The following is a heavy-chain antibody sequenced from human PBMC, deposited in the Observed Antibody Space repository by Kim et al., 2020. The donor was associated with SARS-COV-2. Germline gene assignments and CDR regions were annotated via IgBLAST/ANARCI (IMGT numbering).Heavy chain of an antibody. CDR1: GFTFSGSA. D-gene: IGHD3-10*01. CDR3: TRHRITMVRGVNYGMDV. CDR2: IRSKANSYAT. V-gene: IGHV3-73*01. Sequence: GGSLRLSCAASGFTFSGSAMHWVRQASGKGLEWVGRIRSKANSYATAYAASVKGRFTISRDDSKNTAYLQMNSLKTEDTAVYYCTRHRITMVRGVNYGMDVWGQGTTVTVSS. J-gene: IGHJ6*02.